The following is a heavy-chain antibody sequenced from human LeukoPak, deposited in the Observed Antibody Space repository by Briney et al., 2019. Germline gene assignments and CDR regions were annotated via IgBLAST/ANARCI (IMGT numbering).Heavy chain of an antibody. CDR3: ARQLYSSATV. J-gene: IGHJ6*02. V-gene: IGHV4-39*01. CDR2: IYHSWNT. CDR1: GDSISSSNYF. D-gene: IGHD6-25*01. Sequence: SETLSLTCTVSGDSISSSNYFWGWIGQPPGKGLEWVGNIYHSWNTFYNPSLKSRVTISADTSKNQFSLKLTFVTVADTAVYYCARQLYSSATVWGQGTTLIVSS.